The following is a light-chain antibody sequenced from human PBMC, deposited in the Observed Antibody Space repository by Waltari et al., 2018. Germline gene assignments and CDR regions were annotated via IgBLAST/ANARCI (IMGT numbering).Light chain of an antibody. J-gene: IGKJ3*01. Sequence: DIQITHSPSAVSALVGDRVIITCRASQGITSRLAWYQQKPGRAPKLLIYDASSLQSGVPSRFSGSGSETDFTLTINNLQPEDIATYFCQQANTFPVTFGPGTKVDIK. CDR1: QGITSR. V-gene: IGKV1-12*01. CDR3: QQANTFPVT. CDR2: DAS.